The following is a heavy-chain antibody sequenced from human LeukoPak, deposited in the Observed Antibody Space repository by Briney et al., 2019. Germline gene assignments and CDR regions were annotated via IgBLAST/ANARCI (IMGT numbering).Heavy chain of an antibody. Sequence: SQTLSLTCTVSGGSISSGDYYWSWIRQPPGKGLEWIGYIYYSGSTYYNPSLKSRVTISVDTPKNQFSLKLSSVTAADTAVYYCARDSDYYYYGMDVWGQGTTVTVSS. CDR2: IYYSGST. J-gene: IGHJ6*02. CDR1: GGSISSGDYY. D-gene: IGHD3-10*01. V-gene: IGHV4-30-4*01. CDR3: ARDSDYYYYGMDV.